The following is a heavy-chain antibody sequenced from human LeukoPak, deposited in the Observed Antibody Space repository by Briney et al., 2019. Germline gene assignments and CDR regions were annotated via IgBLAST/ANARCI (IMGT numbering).Heavy chain of an antibody. CDR3: ARQNDFRLDY. J-gene: IGHJ4*02. D-gene: IGHD3-3*01. CDR1: GYTFSSYW. Sequence: GESLKISCQGSGYTFSSYWIGWVRQLPGKGREWMGIIYPGDSDTRYSPSLQGQVTISVDTSIGTAYLQWSSLKASDTAIYYCARQNDFRLDYWGQGTLVTVSS. V-gene: IGHV5-51*01. CDR2: IYPGDSDT.